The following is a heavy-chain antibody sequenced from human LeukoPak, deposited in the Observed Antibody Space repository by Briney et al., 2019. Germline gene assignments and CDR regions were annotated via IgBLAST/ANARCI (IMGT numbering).Heavy chain of an antibody. CDR1: GYTFSSYD. CDR2: MNPDSGNT. J-gene: IGHJ4*02. V-gene: IGHV1-18*01. CDR3: ARDGGSGWKKFDY. D-gene: IGHD6-19*01. Sequence: GASVKVSCKASGYTFSSYDINWVRQATGQGLEWMGWMNPDSGNTNYAQKLQGRVTMTTDTSTSTAYMELRSLRSDDTAVYYCARDGGSGWKKFDYWAQGTLVTVSS.